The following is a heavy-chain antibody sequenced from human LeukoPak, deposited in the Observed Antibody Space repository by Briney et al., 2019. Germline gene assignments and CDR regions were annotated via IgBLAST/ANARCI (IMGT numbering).Heavy chain of an antibody. V-gene: IGHV3-23*01. J-gene: IGHJ4*02. CDR1: GFTFSTYA. Sequence: PGGSLRLSCAASGFTFSTYAMTWVRQAPGKGLEWVSLISGTGGSTYYADSVKGRFTISRDNSKNTLYLQMNSLRAEDTAVYYCAREFSGYFDYWGQGTLVTVSS. CDR2: ISGTGGST. CDR3: AREFSGYFDY. D-gene: IGHD3-10*01.